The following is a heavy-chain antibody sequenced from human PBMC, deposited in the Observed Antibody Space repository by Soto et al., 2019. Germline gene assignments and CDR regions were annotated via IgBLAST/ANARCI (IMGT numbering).Heavy chain of an antibody. CDR1: GGSISSGGYY. J-gene: IGHJ4*02. CDR2: IYYSGST. D-gene: IGHD4-17*01. Sequence: QVQLQESGPGLVKPSQTLSLTCTVSGGSISSGGYYWSWIRQHPGKGLEWIGYIYYSGSTYYNPSLKSRVTISVATSKNQFSLKLSSVTAADTAVYYCAVIHPAYYGAEPLDYWGQGTLVTVSS. CDR3: AVIHPAYYGAEPLDY. V-gene: IGHV4-31*03.